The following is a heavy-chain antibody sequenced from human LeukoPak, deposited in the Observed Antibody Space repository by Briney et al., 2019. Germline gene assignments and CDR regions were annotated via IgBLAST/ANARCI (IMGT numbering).Heavy chain of an antibody. CDR1: AGPISSSY. CDR3: ARQGPLTTAVTTRTNPFDY. V-gene: IGHV4-59*08. D-gene: IGHD4-11*01. CDR2: IYYSGST. Sequence: SETLSLTCSVSAGPISSSYWSWIRQPPGKGLVWIGYIYYSGSTNYNPSLKSRVTISVDTSKNQFSLKLNSVTAADKAVYYCARQGPLTTAVTTRTNPFDYWGQGTLVTVSS. J-gene: IGHJ4*02.